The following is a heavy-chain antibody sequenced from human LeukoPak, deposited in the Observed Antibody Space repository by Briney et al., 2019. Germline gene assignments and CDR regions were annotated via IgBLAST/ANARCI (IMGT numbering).Heavy chain of an antibody. CDR3: ARDVRRRDGYNYAEV. J-gene: IGHJ4*02. CDR2: ISYSGIN. CDR1: GGSISSYY. Sequence: SETLSLTCTVSGGSISSYYWSWIRQPPGKGLEWIGYISYSGINNYNPSLKSRVTISVDTSKNHFSLKLTSVTVADTAVYYCARDVRRRDGYNYAEVWGQGTLVTVSS. V-gene: IGHV4-59*01. D-gene: IGHD5-24*01.